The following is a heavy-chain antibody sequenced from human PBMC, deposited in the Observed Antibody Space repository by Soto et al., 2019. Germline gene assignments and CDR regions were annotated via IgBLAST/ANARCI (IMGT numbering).Heavy chain of an antibody. V-gene: IGHV3-23*01. Sequence: PGGSLRLSCAASGFSICGYAMNWVRQAPEKGLEWVSAISGSAGTTYYADSVKGRFTVTRDTSKNQVVLTMTNMDPVDTATYYCAHRRIDPTRNWNGGCFDFWGQGTLVTVSS. CDR3: AHRRIDPTRNWNGGCFDF. CDR2: ISGSAGTT. J-gene: IGHJ4*02. D-gene: IGHD1-1*01. CDR1: GFSICGYA.